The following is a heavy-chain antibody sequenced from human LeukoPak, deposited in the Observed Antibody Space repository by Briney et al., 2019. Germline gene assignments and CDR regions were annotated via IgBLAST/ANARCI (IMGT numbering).Heavy chain of an antibody. CDR2: ISAYNGNT. D-gene: IGHD3-22*01. CDR1: GYTFTSYG. V-gene: IGHV1-18*01. CDR3: ARFEGVGSYYDSSAFDY. Sequence: GASVKVSCKASGYTFTSYGISWVRQAPGQGLEWMGWISAYNGNTNYAQKLQGRVTMTTDTSTSTAYMELRSLRSDDTAVYYCARFEGVGSYYDSSAFDYWGQGTLVTVSS. J-gene: IGHJ4*02.